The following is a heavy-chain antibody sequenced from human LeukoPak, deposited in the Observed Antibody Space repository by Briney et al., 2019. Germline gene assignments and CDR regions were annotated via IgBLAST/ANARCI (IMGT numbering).Heavy chain of an antibody. D-gene: IGHD5-18*01. Sequence: GSSVKVSCKASGGTFSSYAISWVRQAPGQGLEWMGWISAYNGNTNYAQKLQGRVTMTTDTSTSTAYMELRSLRSDDTAVYYCARGGYSYGYDLHGFDPWGQGTLVTVSS. CDR2: ISAYNGNT. CDR1: GGTFSSYA. J-gene: IGHJ5*02. V-gene: IGHV1-18*01. CDR3: ARGGYSYGYDLHGFDP.